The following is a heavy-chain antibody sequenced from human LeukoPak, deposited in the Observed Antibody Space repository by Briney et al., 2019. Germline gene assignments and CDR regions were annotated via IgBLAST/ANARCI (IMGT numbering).Heavy chain of an antibody. CDR2: ISKNGDSI. CDR1: GITFSSYT. CDR3: VRDTARGSRSPGVH. Sequence: GGSLRLSCATFGITFSSYTMNWVRQAPGKGLEWVSSISKNGDSIYYADSVKGRFTISRDNAQNLLYLQMNSLRAEDTAFYYCVRDTARGSRSPGVHWGQGTLVTVSS. J-gene: IGHJ4*02. V-gene: IGHV3-21*01. D-gene: IGHD3-10*01.